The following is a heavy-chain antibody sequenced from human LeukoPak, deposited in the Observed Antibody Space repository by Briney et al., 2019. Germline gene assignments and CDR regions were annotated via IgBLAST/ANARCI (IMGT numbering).Heavy chain of an antibody. CDR2: ISGSGGST. V-gene: IGHV3-23*01. D-gene: IGHD3-22*01. J-gene: IGHJ4*02. Sequence: GGSLRLSCAASGFTFSSYGMSWVRQAPGKGLEWVSAISGSGGSTYYADSVKGRFTISRDNSKNTLYLQINSMRAEDTAVYYCAKDTFIVGDYYDSSGYYPDYWGQGTLVTVSS. CDR3: AKDTFIVGDYYDSSGYYPDY. CDR1: GFTFSSYG.